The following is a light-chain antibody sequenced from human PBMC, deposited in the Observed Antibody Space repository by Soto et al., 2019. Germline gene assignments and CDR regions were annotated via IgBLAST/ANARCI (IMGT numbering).Light chain of an antibody. Sequence: QYALTQPASVSGSPGQSITISCTGTSSDVGSYNLVSWYQQHPGKAPKLMIYEGSKRPSGVSNRFSGSKSGNTAYLTISGLQAEDEADYYCCSYAGSSTVVFGGGTKVTVL. CDR3: CSYAGSSTVV. CDR2: EGS. J-gene: IGLJ2*01. CDR1: SSDVGSYNL. V-gene: IGLV2-23*01.